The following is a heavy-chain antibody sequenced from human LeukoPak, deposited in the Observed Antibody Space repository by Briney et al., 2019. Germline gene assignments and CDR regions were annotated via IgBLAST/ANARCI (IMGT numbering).Heavy chain of an antibody. CDR3: AKDRRLGYCSGGSCYLDY. J-gene: IGHJ4*02. Sequence: GALRLSFATSGFPFNSYGMDWVRPGPGKGLGWGAVILFDGSNKYYADSVKGRFTISRDNSKNTLYLQMNSLRAEDTAVYYCAKDRRLGYCSGGSCYLDYWGQGTLVTVSS. D-gene: IGHD2-15*01. CDR1: GFPFNSYG. V-gene: IGHV3-30*18. CDR2: ILFDGSNK.